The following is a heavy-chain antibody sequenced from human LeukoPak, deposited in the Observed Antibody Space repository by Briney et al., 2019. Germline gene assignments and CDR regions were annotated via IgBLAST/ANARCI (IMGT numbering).Heavy chain of an antibody. J-gene: IGHJ6*02. D-gene: IGHD6-19*01. Sequence: GGSLRLSCAASGFTFSSYWMHWVRQAPGQGLVWLSRLSTDGSSTDYADSVKGRFTISRDNAKNTLYLQMNSLRAEDTAVYYCARDGGSGWYAYYYYYGMDVWGQGTTVTVSS. V-gene: IGHV3-74*01. CDR3: ARDGGSGWYAYYYYYGMDV. CDR2: LSTDGSST. CDR1: GFTFSSYW.